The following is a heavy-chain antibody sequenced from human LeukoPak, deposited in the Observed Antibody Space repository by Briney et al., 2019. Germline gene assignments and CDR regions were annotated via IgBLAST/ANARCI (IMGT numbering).Heavy chain of an antibody. D-gene: IGHD2-15*01. CDR1: GFTFSSYG. V-gene: IGHV3-30*02. CDR3: ARTRVSGGTFYHPFDY. Sequence: GGSLRLSCAASGFTFSSYGMHWVRQAPGKGLEWVAFIRYDGSNKYYADSVKGRFTISRDNSKNTLYLQMNSLRAEDTAVYYCARTRVSGGTFYHPFDYWGQGTLVTVSS. CDR2: IRYDGSNK. J-gene: IGHJ4*02.